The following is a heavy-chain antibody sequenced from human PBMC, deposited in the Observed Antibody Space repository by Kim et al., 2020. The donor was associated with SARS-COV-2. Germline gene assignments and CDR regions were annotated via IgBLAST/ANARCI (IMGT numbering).Heavy chain of an antibody. CDR3: ARRDGYNYSDY. V-gene: IGHV1-69*01. J-gene: IGHJ4*02. Sequence: ANYAQKFQGRVTITADESTSTAYMELSSLRSEDTAVYYCARRDGYNYSDYWGQGTLVTVSS. CDR2: A. D-gene: IGHD5-12*01.